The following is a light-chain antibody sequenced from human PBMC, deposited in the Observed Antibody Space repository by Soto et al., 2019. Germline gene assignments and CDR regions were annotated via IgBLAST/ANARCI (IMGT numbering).Light chain of an antibody. CDR1: QSVSSY. V-gene: IGKV3-11*01. CDR3: QQYDISPWT. J-gene: IGKJ1*01. Sequence: EIVLTQSPATLSLSPVERATLSCRASQSVSSYLAWYQQKPGQAPRLLIYDASNRATGIPARFSGSGSGTDFTLTIIRLEPEDFAVYYCQQYDISPWTFGQGTKVDIK. CDR2: DAS.